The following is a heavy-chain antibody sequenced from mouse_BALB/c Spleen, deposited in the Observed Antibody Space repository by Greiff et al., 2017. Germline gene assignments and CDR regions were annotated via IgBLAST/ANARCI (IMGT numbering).Heavy chain of an antibody. J-gene: IGHJ1*01. D-gene: IGHD2-12*01. CDR1: GFTFSSFG. CDR2: ISSGSSTI. CDR3: ARTYAGYFDV. Sequence: EVKLVESGGGLVQPGGSRKLSCAASGFTFSSFGMHWVRQAPEKGLEWVAYISSGSSTIYYEDTVKGRFTISRDNPKNTLFLQMTSLRSEDTAMYYCARTYAGYFDVWGAGTTVTVSS. V-gene: IGHV5-17*02.